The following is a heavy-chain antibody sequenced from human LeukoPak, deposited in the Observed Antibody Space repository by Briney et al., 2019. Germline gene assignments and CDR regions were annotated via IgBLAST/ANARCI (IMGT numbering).Heavy chain of an antibody. V-gene: IGHV4-34*01. CDR1: GGSFSGYY. CDR3: ARGKSPARRYYYYYMDV. Sequence: SETLSLTCAVYGGSFSGYYWSWIRQPPGKGLEWIGEINHSGSTNYNPSLKSRVTISVDTSKNQFSLKLSSVTAADTAVYYCARGKSPARRYYYYYMDVWGKGTTVTVSS. J-gene: IGHJ6*03. CDR2: INHSGST.